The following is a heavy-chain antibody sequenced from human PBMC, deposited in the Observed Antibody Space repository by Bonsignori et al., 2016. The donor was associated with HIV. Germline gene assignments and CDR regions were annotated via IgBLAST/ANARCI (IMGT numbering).Heavy chain of an antibody. D-gene: IGHD3-22*01. CDR2: IYTSGST. J-gene: IGHJ4*02. CDR3: ARAGRYYDSDY. V-gene: IGHV4-61*02. Sequence: RQAPGKGLEWIGRIYTSGSTNYNPSLKSRVTISVDTSKNQFSLKLSSVTAADTAVYYCARAGRYYDSDYWGQGTLVTVSS.